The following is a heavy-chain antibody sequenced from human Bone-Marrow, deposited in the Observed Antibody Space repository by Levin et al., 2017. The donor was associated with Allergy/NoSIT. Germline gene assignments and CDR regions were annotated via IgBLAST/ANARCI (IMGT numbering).Heavy chain of an antibody. CDR1: GFTFSSYA. CDR3: AKEPASGGCFDY. CDR2: ISGSGGST. J-gene: IGHJ4*02. Sequence: LPGGSLRLSCAASGFTFSSYAMTWVRQAPGKGLEWVSGISGSGGSTYYADSVKGRFTISRDNSKNTFYLQMYSLTAEDTAVYYCAKEPASGGCFDYWGQGTLVTVSS. V-gene: IGHV3-23*01. D-gene: IGHD1-26*01.